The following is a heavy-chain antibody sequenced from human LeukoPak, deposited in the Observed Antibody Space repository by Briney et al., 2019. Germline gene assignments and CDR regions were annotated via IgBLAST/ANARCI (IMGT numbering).Heavy chain of an antibody. J-gene: IGHJ4*02. CDR2: INPSGGST. D-gene: IGHD3-22*01. CDR3: ARSGLSKWLFLVHYFDY. Sequence: VASVKVSCKASGYTFTGYYMHWVRQAPGQGLEWMGWINPSGGSTSYAQKFQGRVTMTRDTSTSTVYMELSSLRSEDTAVYYCARSGLSKWLFLVHYFDYWGQGTLVTVSS. CDR1: GYTFTGYY. V-gene: IGHV1-46*01.